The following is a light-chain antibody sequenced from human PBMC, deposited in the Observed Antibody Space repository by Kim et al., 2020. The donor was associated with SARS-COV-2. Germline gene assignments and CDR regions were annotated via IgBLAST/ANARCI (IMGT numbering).Light chain of an antibody. CDR2: EVS. CDR1: SSDVGRYNR. Sequence: QSALNQPPSVSGSPGQSVTISCTGTSSDVGRYNRVSWYQQPPGTAPKLMIYEVSHRPSGVPDRFSGSKSGNTASLIISGLQAEDEADYYCSSYTSRNTLVFGGGTQLTVL. J-gene: IGLJ2*01. CDR3: SSYTSRNTLV. V-gene: IGLV2-18*02.